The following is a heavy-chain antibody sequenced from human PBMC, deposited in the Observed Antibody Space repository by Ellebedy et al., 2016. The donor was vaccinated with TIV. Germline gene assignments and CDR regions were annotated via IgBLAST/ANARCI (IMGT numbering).Heavy chain of an antibody. J-gene: IGHJ5*02. CDR3: AREVAPARITIFGVVKNWFDP. Sequence: AASVKVSCKASGYTFTSYGISWVRQAPGQGLEWVGWISVYNGNTKYAQKLQGRVTMTTDTSTSTAYMALSSLRSDDTAVYYCAREVAPARITIFGVVKNWFDPWGQGTLVTVSS. V-gene: IGHV1-18*01. D-gene: IGHD3-3*01. CDR1: GYTFTSYG. CDR2: ISVYNGNT.